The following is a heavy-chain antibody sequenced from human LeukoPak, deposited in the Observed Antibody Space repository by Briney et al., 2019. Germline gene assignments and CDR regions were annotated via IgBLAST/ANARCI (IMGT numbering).Heavy chain of an antibody. Sequence: PGGSLRLSCAASGFTFSSFAMHWVRQAPGKGLEWVAVISDDGSNKYYGDSMKGRFTISRDNSKNTLFLHMNSLRAEDTAVYYCAKVRSGSFHVIYFDYWGQGTLVTVSS. V-gene: IGHV3-30*18. CDR1: GFTFSSFA. D-gene: IGHD1-26*01. CDR2: ISDDGSNK. J-gene: IGHJ4*02. CDR3: AKVRSGSFHVIYFDY.